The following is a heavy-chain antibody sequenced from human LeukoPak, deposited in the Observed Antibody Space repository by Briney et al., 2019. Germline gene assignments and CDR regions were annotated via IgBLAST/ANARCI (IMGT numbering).Heavy chain of an antibody. Sequence: SETLSLTCAVYGGSFSGYYWSWIRQPPGKGLEWIGEINHSGSTNYNPSLKSRVTISVDTSKNQFSLKLSSVTAADTAVYYCARSLEGEGYNADYFDYWGQGTLVTVSS. CDR3: ARSLEGEGYNADYFDY. CDR2: INHSGST. CDR1: GGSFSGYY. V-gene: IGHV4-34*01. J-gene: IGHJ4*02. D-gene: IGHD5-24*01.